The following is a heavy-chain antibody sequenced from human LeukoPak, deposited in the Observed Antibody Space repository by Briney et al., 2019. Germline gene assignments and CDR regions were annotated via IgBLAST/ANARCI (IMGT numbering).Heavy chain of an antibody. D-gene: IGHD3-10*01. Sequence: SQTLSLTCAVSGGSISSCGYSWSWIRRPPGKGLEWIGYIYHSGSTYYNPSLKSRVTISVDRSKNQFSLKLSSVTAADTAVYYCARIPLLWFGEVAFDIWGQGTMVTVSS. V-gene: IGHV4-30-2*01. CDR3: ARIPLLWFGEVAFDI. CDR1: GGSISSCGYS. J-gene: IGHJ3*02. CDR2: IYHSGST.